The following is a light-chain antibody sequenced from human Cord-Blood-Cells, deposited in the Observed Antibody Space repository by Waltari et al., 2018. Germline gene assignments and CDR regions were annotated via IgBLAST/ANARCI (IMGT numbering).Light chain of an antibody. J-gene: IGLJ3*02. CDR1: SCDDGISNL. CDR3: CSYAGSSTWV. Sequence: QSALTQPASVCGSPGQSITIPCPATSCDDGISNLVSWYQQPPGKAPKPMIYEGSKRPSGVSNRFSGSKSGNTASLTISGLQAEDEADYYCCSYAGSSTWVFGGGTKLTVL. CDR2: EGS. V-gene: IGLV2-23*01.